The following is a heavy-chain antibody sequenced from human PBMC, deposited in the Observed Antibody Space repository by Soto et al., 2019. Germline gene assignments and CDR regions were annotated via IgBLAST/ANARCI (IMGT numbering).Heavy chain of an antibody. D-gene: IGHD2-15*01. Sequence: GGSLRLSCAASGFTVSSNYMSWVRQAPGKLLELVSVIYSGGSTYYADSVKGRFTISRDNSKNTLYLQMNSLRAEDTAVYYCARDRGVCSGGSCSGMDVWGKGTTVTVSS. V-gene: IGHV3-66*01. CDR3: ARDRGVCSGGSCSGMDV. J-gene: IGHJ6*03. CDR1: GFTVSSNY. CDR2: IYSGGST.